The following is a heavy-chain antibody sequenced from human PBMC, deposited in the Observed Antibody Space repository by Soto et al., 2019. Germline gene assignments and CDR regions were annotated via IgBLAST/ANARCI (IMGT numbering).Heavy chain of an antibody. CDR2: INSDGTAI. J-gene: IGHJ6*04. CDR1: GFSISSLW. CDR3: AREIEVLKPSSHMGV. D-gene: IGHD2-21*01. V-gene: IGHV3-74*01. Sequence: GGSLRLSCAASGFSISSLWMHWVRQVPGKGLAWVSRINSDGTAINYADSVKGRFTISRDNAKNMLYLQMDSLRGEDTAIYYCAREIEVLKPSSHMGVWGKLYTVTVSS.